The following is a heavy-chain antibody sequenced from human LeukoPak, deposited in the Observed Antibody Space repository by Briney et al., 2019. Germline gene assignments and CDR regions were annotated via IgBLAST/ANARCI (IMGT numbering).Heavy chain of an antibody. CDR1: GGTFSSYA. J-gene: IGHJ3*02. CDR2: ISAYNGNT. Sequence: ASVKVSCKASGGTFSSYAISWVRQAPGQGLEWMGWISAYNGNTNYAQKLQGRVTMTTDTSTSTAYMELRSLRSDDTAVYYCAVDDGIAAAGTSPFDAFDIWGQGTMVTVSS. CDR3: AVDDGIAAAGTSPFDAFDI. V-gene: IGHV1-18*01. D-gene: IGHD6-13*01.